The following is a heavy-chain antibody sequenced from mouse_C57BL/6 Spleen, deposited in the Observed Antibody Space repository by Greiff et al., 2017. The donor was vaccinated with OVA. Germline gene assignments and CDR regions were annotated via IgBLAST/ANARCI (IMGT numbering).Heavy chain of an antibody. V-gene: IGHV1-53*01. Sequence: VQLQQPGTELVKPGASVKLSCKASGYTFTSYWMPWVKQRPGQGLEWIGNINPSNGGTNYNEKFKSKATLTVDKTTSTAYMQLSSLTSEDSAVYYCARLLRGYAMDYWGQGTSVTVSS. CDR2: INPSNGGT. CDR1: GYTFTSYW. CDR3: ARLLRGYAMDY. D-gene: IGHD1-1*01. J-gene: IGHJ4*01.